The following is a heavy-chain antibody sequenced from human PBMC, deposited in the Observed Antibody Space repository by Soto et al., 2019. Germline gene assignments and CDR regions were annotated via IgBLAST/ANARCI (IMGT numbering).Heavy chain of an antibody. J-gene: IGHJ3*02. D-gene: IGHD2-15*01. CDR3: AKKGLGSLATYCSTGDCHYAFDI. V-gene: IGHV3-23*01. CDR2: ISGGGDGT. Sequence: EVQLLESGGGLVQPGGSLRLSCAASGFTFGNYAMIWVRQAPGKGLEWVSTISGGGDGTYYADSVRGRFTISRENSRNTVYLQRNSLRAEDTAVYYCAKKGLGSLATYCSTGDCHYAFDIWGQGTMVTVSS. CDR1: GFTFGNYA.